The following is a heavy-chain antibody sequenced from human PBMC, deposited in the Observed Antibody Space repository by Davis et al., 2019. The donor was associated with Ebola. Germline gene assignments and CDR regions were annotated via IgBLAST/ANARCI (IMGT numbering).Heavy chain of an antibody. CDR1: GGSISSSSYY. V-gene: IGHV4-39*07. J-gene: IGHJ5*02. Sequence: LETLSLTCTVSGGSISSSSYYWGWIRQPPGKGLEWIGSIYYSGSTNYNPSLKSRVTISVDTSKNQFSLKLSSVTAADTAVYYCARKRPFYSNYNWFDPWGQGTLVTVSS. CDR3: ARKRPFYSNYNWFDP. D-gene: IGHD4-11*01. CDR2: IYYSGST.